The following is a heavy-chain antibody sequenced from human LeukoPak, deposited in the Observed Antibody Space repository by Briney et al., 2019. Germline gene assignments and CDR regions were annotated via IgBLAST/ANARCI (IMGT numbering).Heavy chain of an antibody. CDR3: ASRHDSSGYAVCY. Sequence: SETLSLTCAVYGGSFSGYYWSWIRQPPGKGLEWIGEINHSGSTNYNPSLKSRVTISVDTSKNQFSPKLSSVTAADTAVYYCASRHDSSGYAVCYWGQGTLVTVSS. D-gene: IGHD3-22*01. CDR2: INHSGST. V-gene: IGHV4-34*01. CDR1: GGSFSGYY. J-gene: IGHJ4*02.